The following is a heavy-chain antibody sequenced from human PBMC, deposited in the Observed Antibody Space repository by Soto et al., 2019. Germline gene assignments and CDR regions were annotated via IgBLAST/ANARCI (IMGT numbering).Heavy chain of an antibody. CDR3: TEKTYYDILTDYYYYYGMDV. Sequence: GGSLRLSCAASGFSFPNAWMTWVRQAPGKGLEWVGRVTTKIDGGTTDYTAPVKGRFTISRDDSKNTLYLQMNSLKTEDTAVYYCTEKTYYDILTDYYYYYGMDVWGQGTTVTVSS. CDR2: VTTKIDGGTT. D-gene: IGHD3-9*01. J-gene: IGHJ6*02. V-gene: IGHV3-15*01. CDR1: GFSFPNAW.